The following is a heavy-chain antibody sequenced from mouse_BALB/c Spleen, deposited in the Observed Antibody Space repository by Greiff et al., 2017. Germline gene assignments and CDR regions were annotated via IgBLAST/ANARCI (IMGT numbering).Heavy chain of an antibody. CDR2: ISYSGST. CDR3: AREDYYGSSPFAY. J-gene: IGHJ3*01. D-gene: IGHD1-1*01. CDR1: GDSITSGY. V-gene: IGHV3-8*02. Sequence: EVKLVESGPSLVKPSQTLSLTCSVTGDSITSGYWNWIRKFPGNKLEYMGYISYSGSTYYNPSLKSRISITRDTSKNQYYLQLNSVTTEDTATYYCAREDYYGSSPFAYWGQGTLVTVSA.